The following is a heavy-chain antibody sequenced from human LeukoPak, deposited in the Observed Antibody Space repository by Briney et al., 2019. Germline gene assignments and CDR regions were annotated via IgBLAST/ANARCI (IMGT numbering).Heavy chain of an antibody. CDR1: GGSISSGDYY. CDR3: ARVGYYDSSGYYGYFDY. V-gene: IGHV4-30-4*08. Sequence: PSETLSLTCTVSGGSISSGDYYWSWIRQPPGKGLEWIGYIYYSGSTYYNPSLKSRVTISVDMSKNQFSLKLSSVTAADTAVYYCARVGYYDSSGYYGYFDYWGQGTLVTVSS. CDR2: IYYSGST. D-gene: IGHD3-22*01. J-gene: IGHJ4*02.